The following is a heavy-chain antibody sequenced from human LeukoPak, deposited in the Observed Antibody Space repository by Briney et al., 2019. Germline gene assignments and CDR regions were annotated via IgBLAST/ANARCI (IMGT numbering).Heavy chain of an antibody. CDR1: GYTFTGYY. V-gene: IGHV1-2*02. J-gene: IGHJ4*02. Sequence: ASVKVSCKASGYTFTGYYMHWVRQAPGQGLEWMGWINPNSGGTNYAQKSQGRVTMTRDTSISTAYMELSRLRSDDTAVYYCARSGIAVAGRGLVDCWGQGTLVTVSS. D-gene: IGHD6-19*01. CDR3: ARSGIAVAGRGLVDC. CDR2: INPNSGGT.